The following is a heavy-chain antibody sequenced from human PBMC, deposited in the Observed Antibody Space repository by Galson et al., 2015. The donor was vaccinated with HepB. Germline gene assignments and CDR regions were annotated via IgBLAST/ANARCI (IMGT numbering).Heavy chain of an antibody. CDR3: AKGSDFWSGYYEDY. Sequence: SLRLSCAASGFTFSSYAMSWVRQAPGKGLEWVSAISGSGGSTYYADSVKGRFTISRDNSKNTLYLQMNSLRAEDTAVYYCAKGSDFWSGYYEDYWGQGTLVTVSS. CDR1: GFTFSSYA. J-gene: IGHJ4*02. D-gene: IGHD3-3*01. V-gene: IGHV3-23*01. CDR2: ISGSGGST.